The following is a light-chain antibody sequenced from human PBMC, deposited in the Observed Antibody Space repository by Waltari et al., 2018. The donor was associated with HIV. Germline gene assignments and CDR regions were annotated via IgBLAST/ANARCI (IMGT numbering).Light chain of an antibody. J-gene: IGLJ3*02. CDR3: QVWISPNDQLNWV. CDR1: TIGSKS. CDR2: DGR. Sequence: SYVLTQPPSVSVAPGQTARITCGGDTIGSKSVHWYQQMPGQAPVLVVYDGRDRPSGIPERISGSNSGNTATLTISRVEAGDEADYYCQVWISPNDQLNWVFGGGTKLTVL. V-gene: IGLV3-21*02.